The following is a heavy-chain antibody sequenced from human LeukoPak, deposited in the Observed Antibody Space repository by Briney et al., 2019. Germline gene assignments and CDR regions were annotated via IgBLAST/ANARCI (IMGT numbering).Heavy chain of an antibody. D-gene: IGHD3-22*01. CDR3: EYGPNYFDSSGSSYFGCYYCMDV. J-gene: IGHJ6*04. Sequence: GGSLRLSCAASGFTFSSYAMNWVRQAPGKGLEWVSAISGSGGSTYYPYSVKGRFTISRDNSKNTLYLQMNSLRDEVTVAYACEYGPNYFDSSGSSYFGCYYCMDVWGKGTTVTVSS. CDR1: GFTFSSYA. V-gene: IGHV3-23*01. CDR2: ISGSGGST.